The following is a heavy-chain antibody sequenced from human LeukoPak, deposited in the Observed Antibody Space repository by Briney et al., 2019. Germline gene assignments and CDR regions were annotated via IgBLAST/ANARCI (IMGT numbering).Heavy chain of an antibody. D-gene: IGHD3-10*01. J-gene: IGHJ4*02. CDR2: ISGSGGST. V-gene: IGHV3-23*01. Sequence: ETLSLTCAVYGGSFSGYYWSWIRQPPGKGLEWVSAISGSGGSTYYADSVKGRFTISRDNSKNTLYLQMNSLRAEDTAVYYCAKARRYYGSGNNWGQGTLVTVSS. CDR3: AKARRYYGSGNN. CDR1: GGSFSGYY.